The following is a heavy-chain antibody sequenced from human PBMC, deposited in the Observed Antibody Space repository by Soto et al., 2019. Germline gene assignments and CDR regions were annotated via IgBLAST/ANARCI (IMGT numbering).Heavy chain of an antibody. V-gene: IGHV5-10-1*01. D-gene: IGHD2-2*01. CDR3: ARQHPPYCSSTSCRGNDFDY. J-gene: IGHJ4*02. Sequence: PGESLKISCKGSGYSFTSYWISWVRQLPGKGMEWMGRIDPSDSYTNYSPSFQGHVTSSADKSISTAYLQWSSLKASDTAMYYCARQHPPYCSSTSCRGNDFDYWGQGTLVTVSS. CDR1: GYSFTSYW. CDR2: IDPSDSYT.